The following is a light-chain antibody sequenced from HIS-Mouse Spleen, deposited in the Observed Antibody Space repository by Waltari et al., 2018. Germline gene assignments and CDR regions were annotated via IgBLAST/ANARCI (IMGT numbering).Light chain of an antibody. J-gene: IGLJ2*01. CDR2: EDS. Sequence: SYELTQPPSVSVSPGQTARITCSGDALPKKYAHGYPQKSGQAPVLVIYEDSKRPSGIPERFSGSSSGTMATLTISGAQVEDEADYYCYSTDSSGNHRVFGGGTKLTVL. CDR1: ALPKKY. V-gene: IGLV3-10*01. CDR3: YSTDSSGNHRV.